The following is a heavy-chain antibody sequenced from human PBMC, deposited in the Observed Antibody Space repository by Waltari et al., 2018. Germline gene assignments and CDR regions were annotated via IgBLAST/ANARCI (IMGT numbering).Heavy chain of an antibody. J-gene: IGHJ4*02. D-gene: IGHD1-26*01. CDR3: ARGGAGVWTIDY. Sequence: EVQLVESWGALVQPEVYLNLSCEASGVTFRGFAMHWVRQASGKWLEWVGHIGDNYATAYGASLKGRFTISGDGSKITAYLQMNSLKTEDTAVYYCARGGAGVWTIDYWGQGTLVTVPS. V-gene: IGHV3-73*01. CDR2: IGDNYAT. CDR1: GVTFRGFA.